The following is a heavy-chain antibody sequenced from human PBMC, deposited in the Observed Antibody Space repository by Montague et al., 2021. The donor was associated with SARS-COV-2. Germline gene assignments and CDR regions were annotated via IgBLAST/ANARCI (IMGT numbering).Heavy chain of an antibody. CDR2: ISYDGSNK. CDR3: ATTQRPFTNYYYYYGMDV. V-gene: IGHV3-30*04. CDR1: GFTFSSYA. D-gene: IGHD6-25*01. J-gene: IGHJ6*02. Sequence: SLRLSCAAPGFTFSSYAMHWVRQAPGKGLEWVAVISYDGSNKYYADSVKGRFTISRDNSKNTLYLQMNSLRAEDTAVYYCATTQRPFTNYYYYYGMDVWGQGTTVTVSS.